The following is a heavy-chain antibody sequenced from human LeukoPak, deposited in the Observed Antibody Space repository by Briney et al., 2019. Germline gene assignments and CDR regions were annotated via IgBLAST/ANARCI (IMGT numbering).Heavy chain of an antibody. J-gene: IGHJ4*02. V-gene: IGHV4-59*08. D-gene: IGHD2-2*01. CDR1: GGSISSYY. CDR2: IYYSGST. CDR3: ARQVGSCSSTSCYRALEIDY. Sequence: SETLSLTCTVSGGSISSYYWSWIRQPPGKGLEWIGYIYYSGSTNYNPSLKSRVTISVDTSKNQFSLKLSSVTAADTAVYYCARQVGSCSSTSCYRALEIDYWGQGTLVTVSS.